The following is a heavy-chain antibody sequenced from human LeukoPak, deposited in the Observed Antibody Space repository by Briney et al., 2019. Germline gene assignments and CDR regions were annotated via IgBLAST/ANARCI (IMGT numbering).Heavy chain of an antibody. CDR2: INHSGST. D-gene: IGHD5-18*01. Sequence: SETLSLTCTVSGGSISSSSYYWSWIRQPPGKGLEWIGEINHSGSTNYNPSLKSRVTISVDTSRNQFSLKLSSVTAADTAVYYCARPGRGYSYRTRIFDYWGQGTLVTVSS. CDR3: ARPGRGYSYRTRIFDY. CDR1: GGSISSSSYY. V-gene: IGHV4-39*07. J-gene: IGHJ4*02.